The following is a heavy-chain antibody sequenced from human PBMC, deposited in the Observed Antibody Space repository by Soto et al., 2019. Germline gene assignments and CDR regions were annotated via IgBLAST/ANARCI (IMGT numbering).Heavy chain of an antibody. CDR1: GGTFSSYT. J-gene: IGHJ5*02. V-gene: IGHV1-69*08. CDR2: IIPILGIA. Sequence: QVQLVQSGAEVKKPGSSVKVSCKASGGTFSSYTISWVRQAPGQGREWMGRIIPILGIANYAQKFEGRVTITADKSTSTAYMELGSLRSEDTAVYYCARDQAGCTNGVCCGGWFDPWGQGTLVTVSS. D-gene: IGHD2-8*01. CDR3: ARDQAGCTNGVCCGGWFDP.